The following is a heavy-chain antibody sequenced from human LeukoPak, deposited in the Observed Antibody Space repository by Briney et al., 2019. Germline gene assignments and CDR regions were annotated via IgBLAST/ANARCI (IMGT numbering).Heavy chain of an antibody. Sequence: GGSLRLSCAASGFTFSRYAMSWVRQAPGKGLEWVSAISGSGGSTYYADYVKGRFTISRDNSKNPLYLQMNSLRAEDTAVYYCAKDGLYSSSPPFDYWGQGTLVTVSS. CDR1: GFTFSRYA. J-gene: IGHJ4*02. CDR2: ISGSGGST. CDR3: AKDGLYSSSPPFDY. D-gene: IGHD6-6*01. V-gene: IGHV3-23*01.